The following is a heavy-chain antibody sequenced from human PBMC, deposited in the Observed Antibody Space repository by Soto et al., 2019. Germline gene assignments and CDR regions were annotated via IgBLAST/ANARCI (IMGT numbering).Heavy chain of an antibody. D-gene: IGHD2-15*01. Sequence: QIQLVQSGAEVKKPGASVRVSCMTSGYIFTTSAMHWVRLAPGHRLEWLGWINTGNGNTQYSQNFQGRVTITRDTSAKTAYMELSSLRSEDTAVYYCARDRATGFGSVVRRNWLDPWGQGTLVTVSS. V-gene: IGHV1-3*04. CDR1: GYIFTTSA. J-gene: IGHJ5*02. CDR3: ARDRATGFGSVVRRNWLDP. CDR2: INTGNGNT.